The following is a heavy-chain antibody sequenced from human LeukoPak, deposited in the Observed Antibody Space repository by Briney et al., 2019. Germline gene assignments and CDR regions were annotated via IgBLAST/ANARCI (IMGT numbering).Heavy chain of an antibody. CDR3: ARVKILEWLLMDYYYYMDV. Sequence: SETLSLTCTVSGGSISSYYWSWIRQPPGKGLEWIGYIYYSGSTNYNPSLKSRVTISVDTSKNQFSLKLSSVTAADTAVYYCARVKILEWLLMDYYYYMDVWGKGTTVTVPS. V-gene: IGHV4-59*01. CDR2: IYYSGST. D-gene: IGHD3-3*01. J-gene: IGHJ6*03. CDR1: GGSISSYY.